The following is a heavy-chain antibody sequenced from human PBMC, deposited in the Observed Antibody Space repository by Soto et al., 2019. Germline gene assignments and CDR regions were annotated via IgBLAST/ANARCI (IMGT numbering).Heavy chain of an antibody. J-gene: IGHJ6*02. V-gene: IGHV4-30-2*01. CDR3: ARGPFLAYCGGDCYTLYYYYYYGMDV. Sequence: PSETLSLTCAVSGGSISSGGYSWGWIRQPPGKGLEWIGYIYHSGSTYYNPSLKSRVTISVDRSKNQFSLKLSSVTAADTAVYYCARGPFLAYCGGDCYTLYYYYYYGMDVWGQGTTVTVSS. CDR1: GGSISSGGYS. D-gene: IGHD2-21*02. CDR2: IYHSGST.